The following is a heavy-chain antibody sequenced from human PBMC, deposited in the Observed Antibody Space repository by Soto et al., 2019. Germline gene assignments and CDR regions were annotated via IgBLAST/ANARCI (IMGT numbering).Heavy chain of an antibody. D-gene: IGHD4-17*01. V-gene: IGHV1-69*12. J-gene: IGHJ4*02. CDR1: GGTFSNYA. Sequence: QVRLVQSGAEVKKPGSSVKVSCKASGGTFSNYAIAWLRQAPGQGLEWMGGIILPFGTPNYAQKFQGRVTITADGSMTTAYMGMSGLASEDTAGYYCARGPDYEGYFDYWGRGTLVTVSS. CDR2: IILPFGTP. CDR3: ARGPDYEGYFDY.